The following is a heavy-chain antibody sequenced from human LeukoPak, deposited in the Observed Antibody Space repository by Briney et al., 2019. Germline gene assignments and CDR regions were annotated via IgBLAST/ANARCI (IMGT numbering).Heavy chain of an antibody. CDR2: IRYDGSNK. Sequence: TGGSLRLSCAASGFTFSSYGMHWVRQAPGKGLEWVAFIRYDGSNKYYADSVKGRFTISRDNSKNTLYLQMNSLRAEDTAVYYCAGVDFWSGYRDYWGQGTLVTVSS. J-gene: IGHJ4*02. D-gene: IGHD3-3*01. CDR3: AGVDFWSGYRDY. V-gene: IGHV3-30*02. CDR1: GFTFSSYG.